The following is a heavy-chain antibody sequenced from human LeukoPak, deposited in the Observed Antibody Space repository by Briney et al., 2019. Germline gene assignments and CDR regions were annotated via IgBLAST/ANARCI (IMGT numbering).Heavy chain of an antibody. CDR2: IKSKTDGGTT. J-gene: IGHJ6*03. CDR3: PTDVRWGYYYSYMDV. Sequence: KSGGSRRLSCAASGVTFSNAWMSGVRQAPGKGLEWVGRIKSKTDGGTTDYAAPVKGRFTISRDDSKNTLYLQMSSLKNEDTAVYYCPTDVRWGYYYSYMDVWGKGTTVTVSS. CDR1: GVTFSNAW. V-gene: IGHV3-15*01. D-gene: IGHD7-27*01.